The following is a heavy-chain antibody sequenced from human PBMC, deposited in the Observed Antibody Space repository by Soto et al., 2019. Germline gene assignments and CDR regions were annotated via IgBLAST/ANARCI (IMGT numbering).Heavy chain of an antibody. D-gene: IGHD6-13*01. V-gene: IGHV4-4*07. CDR3: ARVISSSWYVGEYYFDY. CDR2: IYTSGST. CDR1: GGSISSYY. J-gene: IGHJ4*02. Sequence: SETLSLTCTVSGGSISSYYWSWIRQPAGKGLEWIGRIYTSGSTNYNPSLKSRVTMSVDTSKNQFSLKLSSVTAADTAVYYCARVISSSWYVGEYYFDYWGQGTLVTAPQ.